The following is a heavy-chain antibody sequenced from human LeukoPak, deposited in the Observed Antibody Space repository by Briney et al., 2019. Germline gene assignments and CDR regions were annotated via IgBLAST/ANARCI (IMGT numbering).Heavy chain of an antibody. Sequence: GGSLRLSCAASGFTFSIHGMNWVRQAPGKGREWVSYIINSGGTVYSTDSVQGRFTISRDNARNSLFLQMNSLRDEDTAVYYCARVGRGVFGMDVRGQGTTVTVSS. CDR3: ARVGRGVFGMDV. D-gene: IGHD3-10*01. CDR1: GFTFSIHG. J-gene: IGHJ6*02. CDR2: IINSGGTV. V-gene: IGHV3-48*02.